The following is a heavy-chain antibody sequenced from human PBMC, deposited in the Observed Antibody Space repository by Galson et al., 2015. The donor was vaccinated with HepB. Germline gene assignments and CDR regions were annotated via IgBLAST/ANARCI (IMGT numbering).Heavy chain of an antibody. J-gene: IGHJ4*02. CDR1: GDSVSSNSAA. Sequence: CAISGDSVSSNSAAWNWIRQSPSRGLEWLGRTYYGSKWYNDYAVSVKSRITINPDISKNQFSLQLNSVTPEDTAVYYCARDKGGSTFVGWFDYWGQGTLVTVSS. CDR2: TYYGSKWYN. D-gene: IGHD2-15*01. V-gene: IGHV6-1*01. CDR3: ARDKGGSTFVGWFDY.